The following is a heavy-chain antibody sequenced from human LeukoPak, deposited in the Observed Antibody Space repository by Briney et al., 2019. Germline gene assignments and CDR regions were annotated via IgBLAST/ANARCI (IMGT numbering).Heavy chain of an antibody. CDR1: GFTVSSNY. Sequence: GGSLRLSCAASGFTVSSNYMSWVRQAPGKGLEWVSVIYSGGSTYYADSVKGRFTISRDNSKNTLYLQMNSLRAEDTAVYYCARGRGGYQDYYFDYWGQGTLVTVSS. CDR3: ARGRGGYQDYYFDY. CDR2: IYSGGST. D-gene: IGHD5-24*01. J-gene: IGHJ4*02. V-gene: IGHV3-53*01.